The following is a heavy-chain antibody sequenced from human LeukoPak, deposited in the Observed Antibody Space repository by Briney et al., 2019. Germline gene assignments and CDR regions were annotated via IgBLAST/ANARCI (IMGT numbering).Heavy chain of an antibody. Sequence: PGESLKISCKGSGYSFTGYWIGWVRQMPGKGLEWMGIIYPGDSDTRYSPSFQGQVTISADKSISTAYQQWSSLKASDTAMYYCARSFQDTAMVFDYWGQGTLVTVSS. D-gene: IGHD5-18*01. J-gene: IGHJ4*02. CDR2: IYPGDSDT. V-gene: IGHV5-51*01. CDR3: ARSFQDTAMVFDY. CDR1: GYSFTGYW.